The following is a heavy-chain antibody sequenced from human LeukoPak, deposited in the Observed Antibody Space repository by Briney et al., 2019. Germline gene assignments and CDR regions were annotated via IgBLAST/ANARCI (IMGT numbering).Heavy chain of an antibody. V-gene: IGHV1-18*01. CDR1: GYTFTTYG. Sequence: ASVKVSCKASGYTFTTYGIIWVRQAPGQGLEWMGWISAYNGNTNYAQKLQGRVTMTTDTSTSTAYMELRSLRSDDTAVYYCARAPVGEGYNKFDYWGQGTLVTVSS. CDR3: ARAPVGEGYNKFDY. J-gene: IGHJ4*02. CDR2: ISAYNGNT. D-gene: IGHD5-24*01.